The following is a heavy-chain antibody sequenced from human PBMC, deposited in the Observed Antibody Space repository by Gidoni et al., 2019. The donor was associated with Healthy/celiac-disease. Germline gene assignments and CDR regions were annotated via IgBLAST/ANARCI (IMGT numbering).Heavy chain of an antibody. J-gene: IGHJ4*02. V-gene: IGHV4-39*01. CDR3: ARHSRSNYDDSNPGPPQS. CDR2: SYYSGST. D-gene: IGHD3-22*01. Sequence: QLQLKESGTGLVKPSATLSLTCTVTGGSISSSSYSGGWVRQPPGKGLEGIGSSYYSGSTDYNPSLQSRVTISVDTSKNQFSLKLSSVTAADTAVYYCARHSRSNYDDSNPGPPQSWGQGTLVTVSS. CDR1: GGSISSSSYS.